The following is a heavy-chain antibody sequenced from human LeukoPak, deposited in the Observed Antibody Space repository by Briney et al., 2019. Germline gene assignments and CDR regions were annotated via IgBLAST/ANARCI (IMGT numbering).Heavy chain of an antibody. J-gene: IGHJ4*02. CDR2: ITSSSSHV. V-gene: IGHV3-21*04. CDR1: GFTFSRYS. Sequence: GGSLRLSCAASGFTFSRYSMNWVRQAPGTGLEWVSSITSSSSHVYYADSVKGRFTISRDNAKNSLYLQMNSLRAEDMALYYCAKDIGPLPAGPLDYWGQGTLVTVSS. D-gene: IGHD2-15*01. CDR3: AKDIGPLPAGPLDY.